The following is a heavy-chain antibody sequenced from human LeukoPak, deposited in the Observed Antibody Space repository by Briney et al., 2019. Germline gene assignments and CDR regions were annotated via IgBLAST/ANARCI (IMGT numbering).Heavy chain of an antibody. CDR2: ISSSSSTI. Sequence: GGSLRLSCAASGFTFSSYSMNWVRQAPGKGLEWVSYISSSSSTIYYADSVNGRFTISRDNAKNSLYLQMNSLRAEDTAVYYCARDRGDCSGGSCYSNAFDIWGQGTMVTVSS. V-gene: IGHV3-48*01. CDR3: ARDRGDCSGGSCYSNAFDI. D-gene: IGHD2-15*01. J-gene: IGHJ3*02. CDR1: GFTFSSYS.